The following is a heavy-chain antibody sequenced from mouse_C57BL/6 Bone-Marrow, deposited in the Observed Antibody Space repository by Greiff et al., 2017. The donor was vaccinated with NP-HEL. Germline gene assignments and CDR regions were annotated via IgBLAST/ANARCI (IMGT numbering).Heavy chain of an antibody. J-gene: IGHJ2*01. CDR1: GYTFTSYW. CDR3: AMIYYSNCDY. Sequence: QVHVKQPGAELVKPGASVKMSCKASGYTFTSYWITWVKQRPGQGLEWIGDIYPGSGSTNYNEKFKSKATLTVDTSSSTAYMQLSSLTSEDSAVYYCAMIYYSNCDYWGQGTTLTVSS. D-gene: IGHD2-5*01. V-gene: IGHV1-55*01. CDR2: IYPGSGST.